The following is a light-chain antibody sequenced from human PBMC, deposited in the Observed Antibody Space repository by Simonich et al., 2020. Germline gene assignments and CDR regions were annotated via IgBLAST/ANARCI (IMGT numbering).Light chain of an antibody. CDR3: CSYAGSSTVV. CDR2: EGR. Sequence: QSALTQPASVSGSPGQSITISCTGTSSDVGSYNLVSWYQHHPGKAPKLMIYEGRKRPSGVSNRFSGSKSGNTASLTISGLQAADEADYYCCSYAGSSTVVFGGGTKLTVL. V-gene: IGLV2-23*01. CDR1: SSDVGSYNL. J-gene: IGLJ2*01.